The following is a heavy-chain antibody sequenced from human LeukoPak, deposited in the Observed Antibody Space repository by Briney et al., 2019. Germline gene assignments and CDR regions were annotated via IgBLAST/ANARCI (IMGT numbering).Heavy chain of an antibody. Sequence: ASVKVSCKASGGTFSSYAISWVRQAPGQELEWMGWISAYNGNTNYAQKLQGRVTMTTDTSTSTAYMELRSLRSDDTAVYYCALGYCSGGSCSHRGHYYYYMDVWGKGTTVTVSS. J-gene: IGHJ6*03. V-gene: IGHV1-18*01. CDR3: ALGYCSGGSCSHRGHYYYYMDV. D-gene: IGHD2-15*01. CDR2: ISAYNGNT. CDR1: GGTFSSYA.